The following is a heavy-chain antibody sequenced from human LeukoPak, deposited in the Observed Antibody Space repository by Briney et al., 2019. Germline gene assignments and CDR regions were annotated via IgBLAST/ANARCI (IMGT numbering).Heavy chain of an antibody. V-gene: IGHV3-23*01. J-gene: IGHJ4*02. CDR3: ARNYYDFWSGYLHGYFDY. D-gene: IGHD3-3*01. CDR1: GFTFSTYA. Sequence: PGGSLRLSCAASGFTFSTYAMSWVRQAPGKGLEWVSTISGSGGTTYYADSVKGRFTISRDNSKNTLYLQMNNLRAEDTAVYYCARNYYDFWSGYLHGYFDYWGQGTLVTVSS. CDR2: ISGSGGTT.